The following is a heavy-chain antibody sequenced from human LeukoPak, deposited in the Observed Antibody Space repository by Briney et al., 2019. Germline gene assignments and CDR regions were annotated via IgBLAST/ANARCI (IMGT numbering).Heavy chain of an antibody. J-gene: IGHJ4*02. CDR3: AREYYYDSSGYYRPGY. CDR1: GFTFSSYW. D-gene: IGHD3-22*01. Sequence: GGSLRLSCAASGFTFSSYWMSWVRQAPGKGLEWVANIKQDGSEKYYVDSVKGRFTISRDSAKNSLYLQMNSLRAEDTAVYYCAREYYYDSSGYYRPGYWGQGTLVTVSS. CDR2: IKQDGSEK. V-gene: IGHV3-7*03.